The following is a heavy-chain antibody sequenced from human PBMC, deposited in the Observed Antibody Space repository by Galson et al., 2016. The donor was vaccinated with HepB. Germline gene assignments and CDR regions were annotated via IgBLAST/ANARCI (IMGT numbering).Heavy chain of an antibody. D-gene: IGHD6-19*01. CDR1: GFTFSSYY. Sequence: SLRLSCAASGFTFSSYYMHWVRQAPGKGLVWVSRINRDESSTSYADYVKGRFTISRDNSKNTVYLQMDSLRVEDTALYYCAKEPQKYSSGWYYYNWGQGALVTVSS. J-gene: IGHJ4*02. CDR2: INRDESST. V-gene: IGHV3-74*01. CDR3: AKEPQKYSSGWYYYN.